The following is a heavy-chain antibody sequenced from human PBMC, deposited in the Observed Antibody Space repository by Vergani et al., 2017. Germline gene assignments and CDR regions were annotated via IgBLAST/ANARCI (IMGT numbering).Heavy chain of an antibody. V-gene: IGHV3-53*04. CDR3: ATGLAWRSSWYGPLSTRNYGMDV. J-gene: IGHJ6*02. CDR1: GFTVSSNY. CDR2: IYSGGST. Sequence: EVQLVESGGGLVQPGGSLRLSCAASGFTVSSNYMSWVRQAPGKGLEWVSVIYSGGSTYYADSVKGRFTISRHNSKNTLYLQMNSLRAEDTAVYYCATGLAWRSSWYGPLSTRNYGMDVWGRGTTVTVSS. D-gene: IGHD6-13*01.